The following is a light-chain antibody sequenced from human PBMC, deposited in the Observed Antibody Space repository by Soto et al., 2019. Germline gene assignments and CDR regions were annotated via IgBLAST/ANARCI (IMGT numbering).Light chain of an antibody. V-gene: IGKV3-15*01. CDR2: GAS. CDR1: QSISIN. CDR3: QQYGSSPALT. Sequence: EIVMTQSPATLSVSPGERATLSCRASQSISINLAWYQQKLGQAPRLLIYGASTRATDIPARFSGSGSGTDFTLTISRLEPEDFAVYYCQQYGSSPALTFGGGTKVEIK. J-gene: IGKJ4*01.